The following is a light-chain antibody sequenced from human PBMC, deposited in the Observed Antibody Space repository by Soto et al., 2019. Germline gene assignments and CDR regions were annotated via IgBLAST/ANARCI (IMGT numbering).Light chain of an antibody. J-gene: IGKJ4*01. CDR2: DAS. V-gene: IGKV1-33*01. Sequence: DIQMTQSPSSLSASVGDRVTITCQASQDISNYLNWYQQKPGKAPKILIYDASVLEAGVPSRFSGGGSGTHFTVTISSLQAEDVATYYCQQFDHLPLTFGGGTKVEIK. CDR1: QDISNY. CDR3: QQFDHLPLT.